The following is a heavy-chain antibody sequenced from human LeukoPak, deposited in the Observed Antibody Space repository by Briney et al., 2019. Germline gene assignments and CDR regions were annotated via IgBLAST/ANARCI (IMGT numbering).Heavy chain of an antibody. J-gene: IGHJ4*02. CDR3: AKDTQWLVQYYFDY. CDR2: ISWNSGSI. CDR1: GFTFDDYA. Sequence: PGRSLRLSCAASGFTFDDYAMHWVPQAPGKGAEGVSGISWNSGSIGYADSVKGRFTISRDNAKNSLYLQMHSLRAEDTALYYCAKDTQWLVQYYFDYWGQGTLVTVSS. D-gene: IGHD6-19*01. V-gene: IGHV3-9*01.